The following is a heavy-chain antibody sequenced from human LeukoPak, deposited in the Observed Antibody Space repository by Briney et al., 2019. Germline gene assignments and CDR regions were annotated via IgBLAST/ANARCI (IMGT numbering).Heavy chain of an antibody. CDR3: ARDWGYYYYYGMDV. D-gene: IGHD3-16*01. Sequence: GGSLRLSCAASGFTFSSYSMNWVRQAPGKGLEWVSSISSSSIYIYYADSVKGRFTISRDNAKNSLYLQMNSLRAEDTAVYYCARDWGYYYYYGMDVWGQGTTVTVSS. CDR1: GFTFSSYS. V-gene: IGHV3-21*01. CDR2: ISSSSIYI. J-gene: IGHJ6*02.